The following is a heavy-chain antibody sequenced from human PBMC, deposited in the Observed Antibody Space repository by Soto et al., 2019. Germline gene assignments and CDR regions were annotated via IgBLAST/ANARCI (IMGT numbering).Heavy chain of an antibody. J-gene: IGHJ6*02. CDR3: ARDGGDYYGMDV. CDR1: GYKFSSYA. Sequence: ASVKVSCKASGYKFSSYAIHWVRQAPGQRLEWMGWINVGNGNTKYSQKFHDRVTIIRDTSADTAYMEVSSLRSEDTAVYYCARDGGDYYGMDVWGQGTTVTVSS. CDR2: INVGNGNT. V-gene: IGHV1-3*01. D-gene: IGHD3-16*01.